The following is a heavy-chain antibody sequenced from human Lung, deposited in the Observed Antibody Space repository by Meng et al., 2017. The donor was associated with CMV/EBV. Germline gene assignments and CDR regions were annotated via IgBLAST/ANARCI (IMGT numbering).Heavy chain of an antibody. Sequence: GESLKISCAASGFTFSTYWMHWVRQVPGKGLVWVSRISSDGSSRRSYADSVKGRFTISRDNAKNTLYLQMNSLRAEDTAVYYCVRGAMCSSTSCYKYYYYGMDVWGQGTXVTVSS. D-gene: IGHD2-2*02. J-gene: IGHJ6*02. CDR1: GFTFSTYW. CDR2: ISSDGSSR. V-gene: IGHV3-74*01. CDR3: VRGAMCSSTSCYKYYYYGMDV.